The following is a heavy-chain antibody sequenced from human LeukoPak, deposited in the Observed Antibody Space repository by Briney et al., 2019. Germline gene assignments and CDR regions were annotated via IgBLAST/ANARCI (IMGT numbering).Heavy chain of an antibody. CDR3: ARLLYRVSDNSSSWYGIGGNWFDP. V-gene: IGHV4-39*07. Sequence: SETLSLTCTVSGGSISSSSYYWGWIRQPPGKGLEWIGSIYYSGSTYYNPSLKSRVTISVDTSKNQFSLKLSSVTAADTAVYYCARLLYRVSDNSSSWYGIGGNWFDPWGQGTLVTVSS. D-gene: IGHD6-13*01. J-gene: IGHJ5*02. CDR1: GGSISSSSYY. CDR2: IYYSGST.